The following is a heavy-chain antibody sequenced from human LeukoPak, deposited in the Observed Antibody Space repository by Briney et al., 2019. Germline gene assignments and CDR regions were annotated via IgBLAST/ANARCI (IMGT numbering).Heavy chain of an antibody. Sequence: SETLSLTCTVSGGSISSYYWSWIRQPPGKGLEWIGYIYYSGSTNYNPSLKSRVTISVDTSKNQFSLKLSSVTAADTAVYYCASAPRLDVWAKGPRSPSP. CDR2: IYYSGST. CDR3: ASAPRLDV. CDR1: GGSISSYY. V-gene: IGHV4-59*01. J-gene: IGHJ6*02.